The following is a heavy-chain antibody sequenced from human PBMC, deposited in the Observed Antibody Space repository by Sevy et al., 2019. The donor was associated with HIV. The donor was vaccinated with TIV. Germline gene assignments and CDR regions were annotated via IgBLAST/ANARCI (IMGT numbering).Heavy chain of an antibody. D-gene: IGHD3-10*01. CDR2: ISGSGGST. CDR1: GFTFSSYA. V-gene: IGHV3-23*01. Sequence: GGSLRLSCAASGFTFSSYAMSWVRQAPGKGLEWISAISGSGGSTYYADSVKGRFTISRDNSKNMLYLQMNSLRAEDTAVYYSAKALWFGELDYYYMDVWGKGTTVTVSS. CDR3: AKALWFGELDYYYMDV. J-gene: IGHJ6*03.